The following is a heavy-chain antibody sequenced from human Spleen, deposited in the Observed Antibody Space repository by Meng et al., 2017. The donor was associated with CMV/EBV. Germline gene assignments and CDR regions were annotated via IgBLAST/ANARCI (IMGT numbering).Heavy chain of an antibody. V-gene: IGHV4-39*01. CDR2: IYYSGCT. CDR3: ARHPYSSSWYPFDY. Sequence: GSLRLSCTVSGGSISSGGYYGGGIRQPPGKGLEWIGSIYYSGCTYYNPSLKSRVTISVDTSKNQFSLKLSSVTAADTAVYYCARHPYSSSWYPFDYWGQGTLVTVSS. D-gene: IGHD6-13*01. J-gene: IGHJ4*02. CDR1: GGSISSGGYY.